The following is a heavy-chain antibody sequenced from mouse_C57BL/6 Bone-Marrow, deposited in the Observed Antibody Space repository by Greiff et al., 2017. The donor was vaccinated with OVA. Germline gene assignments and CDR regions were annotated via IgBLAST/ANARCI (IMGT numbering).Heavy chain of an antibody. J-gene: IGHJ4*01. CDR2: ISYDGSN. Sequence: ESGPGLVKPSQSLSLTCSVTGYSITSGYYWNWIRQFPGNKLEWMGYISYDGSNNYNPSLKNRISITRDTSKNQFFLKLNSVTTEDTATYYCARERYGDAMDYWGQGTSVTVSS. CDR1: GYSITSGYY. V-gene: IGHV3-6*01. D-gene: IGHD1-1*01. CDR3: ARERYGDAMDY.